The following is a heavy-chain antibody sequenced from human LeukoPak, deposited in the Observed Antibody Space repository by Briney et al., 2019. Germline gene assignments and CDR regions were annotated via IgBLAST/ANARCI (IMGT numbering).Heavy chain of an antibody. Sequence: WGSLRVSCAASGFTFSSYGMHWVGQAPGKGLEWVAFIRYDGSNKYYADSVKGRFTISRDNSKNTLYLQMNSLRAEDTAVYYCAKGLVYDYVWGSYPPGGQGTLVTVSS. V-gene: IGHV3-30*02. CDR2: IRYDGSNK. J-gene: IGHJ4*02. CDR3: AKGLVYDYVWGSYPP. CDR1: GFTFSSYG. D-gene: IGHD3-16*02.